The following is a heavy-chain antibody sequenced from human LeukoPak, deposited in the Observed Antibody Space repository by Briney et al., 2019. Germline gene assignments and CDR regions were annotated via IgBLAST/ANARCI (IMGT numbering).Heavy chain of an antibody. CDR3: ATQYGDYPRTAFHM. Sequence: GGSLRLSCAGSGFTFSNAWMSWVRQAPGKGLEWVGRIKSKTDGGTTDYAAPVKGRFTISRDDSKNALYLQMNSLKTEDTAVYYCATQYGDYPRTAFHMWGQGTMVTVSS. V-gene: IGHV3-15*01. J-gene: IGHJ3*02. D-gene: IGHD4-17*01. CDR2: IKSKTDGGTT. CDR1: GFTFSNAW.